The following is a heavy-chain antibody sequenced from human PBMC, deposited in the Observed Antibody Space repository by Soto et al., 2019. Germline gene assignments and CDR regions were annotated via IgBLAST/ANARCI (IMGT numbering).Heavy chain of an antibody. J-gene: IGHJ4*02. V-gene: IGHV3-74*01. D-gene: IGHD6-19*01. CDR2: IKSDGSST. CDR3: AREMYSSGWPDY. Sequence: GGSLRLTCAASGFTFSGSWMHLVRQAPGKGLEWVSRIKSDGSSTSYADPVKGRFTISRDNAKNTLYLQMNSLRAEDTAVYYCAREMYSSGWPDYWGQVTLVTVSS. CDR1: GFTFSGSW.